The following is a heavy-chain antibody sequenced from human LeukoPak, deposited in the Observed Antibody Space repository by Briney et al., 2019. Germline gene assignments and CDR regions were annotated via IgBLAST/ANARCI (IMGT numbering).Heavy chain of an antibody. CDR1: GGSFSGYY. V-gene: IGHV4-34*01. Sequence: SETLSLTCAVYGGSFSGYYWSWIRQPPGKGLEWIGEINHSGSTNYNPSLKSRVTISVDTSKNQFSLKLSSVTAADTAVYYCARGRILAAALYYFDYWGQGTLVTVSS. J-gene: IGHJ4*02. D-gene: IGHD6-13*01. CDR3: ARGRILAAALYYFDY. CDR2: INHSGST.